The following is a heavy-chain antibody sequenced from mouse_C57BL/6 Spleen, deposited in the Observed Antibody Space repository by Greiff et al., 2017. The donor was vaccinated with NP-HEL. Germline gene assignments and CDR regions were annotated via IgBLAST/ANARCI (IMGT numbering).Heavy chain of an antibody. CDR2: INPNNGGT. CDR3: AREGYGYDSFDY. V-gene: IGHV1-26*01. J-gene: IGHJ2*01. CDR1: GYTFTDYY. D-gene: IGHD2-2*01. Sequence: VQLQQSGPELVKPGASVKISCKASGYTFTDYYMNWVKQSPGQSLEWIGDINPNNGGTSYNQKFKGKATLTVDKSSSTAYMELRSLTSEDSAVYYCAREGYGYDSFDYWGQGTTLTVSS.